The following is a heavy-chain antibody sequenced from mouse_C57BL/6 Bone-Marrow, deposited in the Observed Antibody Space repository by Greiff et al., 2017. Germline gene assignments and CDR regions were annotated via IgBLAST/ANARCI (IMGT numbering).Heavy chain of an antibody. CDR3: ARRGITTVVGGYFDV. V-gene: IGHV1-66*01. CDR2: IYPGSGNT. D-gene: IGHD1-1*01. Sequence: VQLQQSGPELVKPGASVKISCKASGYSFTSYYIHWVKQRPGQGLEWIGWIYPGSGNTKYNVKFKGKATLTADTSSSTAYMQLSSLTSEDSAVYYCARRGITTVVGGYFDVWGTGTTVTVSS. J-gene: IGHJ1*03. CDR1: GYSFTSYY.